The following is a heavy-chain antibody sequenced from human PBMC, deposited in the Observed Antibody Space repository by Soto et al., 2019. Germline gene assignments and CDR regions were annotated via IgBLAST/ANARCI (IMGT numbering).Heavy chain of an antibody. CDR2: IYYTGST. CDR1: GGSISNYY. Sequence: SETLSLTCTVSGGSISNYYWSWIRQPPGKGLEWIGYIYYTGSTNYKHSLKSRVTISVDTSKNQFSLKLSSGTAAETAVFYCARFLMVPLRTFDYWGQGTLVTVSS. D-gene: IGHD2-8*01. CDR3: ARFLMVPLRTFDY. J-gene: IGHJ4*02. V-gene: IGHV4-59*08.